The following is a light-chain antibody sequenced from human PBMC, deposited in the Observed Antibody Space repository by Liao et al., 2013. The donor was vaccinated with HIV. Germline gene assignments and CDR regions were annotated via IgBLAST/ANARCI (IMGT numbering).Light chain of an antibody. CDR3: QAWDRTTAV. CDR2: KDI. J-gene: IGLJ2*01. Sequence: SYVLTQPPSVSVAPGMTASITCGGDNIGSKSVHWYQQKPGQAPVVVIYKDIDRPSGIPERFSGSNSGNTATLTISGTQAMDEADYYCQAWDRTTAVFGGGTKLTVL. CDR1: NIGSKS. V-gene: IGLV3-21*01.